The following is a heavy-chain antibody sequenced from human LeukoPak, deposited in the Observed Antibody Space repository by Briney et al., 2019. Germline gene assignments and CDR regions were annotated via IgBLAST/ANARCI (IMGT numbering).Heavy chain of an antibody. D-gene: IGHD3-9*01. CDR2: IYYSGST. Sequence: PSETLSLTCTVSGGSISSSSYYWGWIRQPPGKGLEWIGYIYYSGSTYYNPSLKSRVTISVDTSKNQFSLKLSSVTAADTAVYYCASGIPYYDILTGFWNYYYYGMDVWGQGTTVTVSS. V-gene: IGHV4-31*03. J-gene: IGHJ6*02. CDR1: GGSISSSSYY. CDR3: ASGIPYYDILTGFWNYYYYGMDV.